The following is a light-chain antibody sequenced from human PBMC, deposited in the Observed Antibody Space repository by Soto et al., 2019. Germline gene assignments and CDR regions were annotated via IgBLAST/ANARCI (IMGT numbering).Light chain of an antibody. CDR2: DNN. CDR1: SSNIGNNY. J-gene: IGLJ1*01. V-gene: IGLV1-51*01. CDR3: GTWDSSLSVSV. Sequence: QSALTQPPSVSAAPGQKVTISCSGSSSNIGNNYVSWYQQLPGTAPKLLIYDNNKRPSGIPDRFSGSKSGTSATLGITGLQTGDEADYYCGTWDSSLSVSVFGTGTKVTVL.